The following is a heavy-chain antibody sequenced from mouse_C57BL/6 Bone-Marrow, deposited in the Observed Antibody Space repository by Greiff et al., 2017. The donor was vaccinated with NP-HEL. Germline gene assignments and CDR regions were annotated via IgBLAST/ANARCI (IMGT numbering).Heavy chain of an antibody. D-gene: IGHD3-3*01. CDR3: ARGDWYFDY. Sequence: EVQLQQSGPVLVKPGASVKMSCEASGYTFTDYYMNWVKQSHGKSLEWIGVINPYNGGTSYNQKFKGKATLTVDKSSSTAYMELNSLTSEDSAVYYCARGDWYFDYWGQGTTLTVSS. J-gene: IGHJ2*01. V-gene: IGHV1-19*01. CDR1: GYTFTDYY. CDR2: INPYNGGT.